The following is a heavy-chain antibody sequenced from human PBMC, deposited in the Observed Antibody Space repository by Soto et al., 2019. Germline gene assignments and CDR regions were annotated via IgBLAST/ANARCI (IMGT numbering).Heavy chain of an antibody. V-gene: IGHV3-30-3*01. J-gene: IGHJ4*02. CDR3: ARVPWHPAVTAIRHYYFDY. CDR1: GFTFSNYA. Sequence: GGSLRLSCAASGFTFSNYAMHRVRQAPGMGLEWVAFISYDGSNKYYADSVRGRFTISRDNSKNTLYLQMNSLRAEDTALYYCARVPWHPAVTAIRHYYFDYWGQGTLVSVSS. D-gene: IGHD2-21*02. CDR2: ISYDGSNK.